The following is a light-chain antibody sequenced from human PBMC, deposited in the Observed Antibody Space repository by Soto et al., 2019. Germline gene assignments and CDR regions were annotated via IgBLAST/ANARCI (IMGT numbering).Light chain of an antibody. J-gene: IGLJ2*01. V-gene: IGLV2-14*01. Sequence: QSALTQPASVSGSPGQSITISCTGTSSDVGGYNYVSWYQQHPGKAPKLMIYEVSNRPSGVSNRFSGSKSGNTASLTISGLRAEDEADYYCSSYISSSTLVFGGGTKLTVL. CDR2: EVS. CDR1: SSDVGGYNY. CDR3: SSYISSSTLV.